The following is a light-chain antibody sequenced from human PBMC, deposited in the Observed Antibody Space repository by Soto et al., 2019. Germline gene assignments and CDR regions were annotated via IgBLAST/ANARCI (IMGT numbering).Light chain of an antibody. V-gene: IGKV2-28*01. J-gene: IGKJ5*01. CDR3: MQALQTIT. CDR2: LGS. CDR1: QSLLHSNGYNY. Sequence: DIVMTQSPLSLPVTPGEPASISCRSSQSLLHSNGYNYLDWYLQKPGQSPQLLIYLGSYRASGVPDRFSGRGSGTDFTLKISRVEAEDVGVYYCMQALQTITFGQGTRLEI.